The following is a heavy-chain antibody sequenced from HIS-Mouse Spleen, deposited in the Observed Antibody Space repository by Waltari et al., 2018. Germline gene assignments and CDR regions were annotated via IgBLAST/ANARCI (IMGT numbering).Heavy chain of an antibody. J-gene: IGHJ4*02. D-gene: IGHD6-19*01. CDR2: ISYDGSNK. V-gene: IGHV3-30*18. Sequence: QVLLVESGGGVVQPGRSLRLSCAVSGFTFSSYGMHWVRQAPGKGLEWVAVISYDGSNKYYADSVKGRFTISRDNSKNTLYLQMNSLRAEDTAVYYCAKASSGWLDYWGQGTLVTVSS. CDR1: GFTFSSYG. CDR3: AKASSGWLDY.